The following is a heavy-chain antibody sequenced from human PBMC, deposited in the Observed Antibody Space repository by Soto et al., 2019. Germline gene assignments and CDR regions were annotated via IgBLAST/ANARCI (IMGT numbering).Heavy chain of an antibody. CDR3: AKDKGRCSGGSCYSPDY. CDR2: ISYDGSNK. D-gene: IGHD2-15*01. V-gene: IGHV3-30*18. CDR1: GFTFSSYG. Sequence: QVQLVESGGGVVQPGRSLRLSCAASGFTFSSYGMHWVRQAPGKGLEWVAVISYDGSNKYYADSVKGRFTISRDNSKNTLYLQMNSLRAEDTAVYYCAKDKGRCSGGSCYSPDYWGQGTLVTVSS. J-gene: IGHJ4*02.